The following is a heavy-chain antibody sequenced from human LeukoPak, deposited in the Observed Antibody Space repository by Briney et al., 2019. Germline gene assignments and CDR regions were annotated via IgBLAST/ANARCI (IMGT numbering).Heavy chain of an antibody. Sequence: ASVKVSCKASGYTFTGYYMHWVRQAPGQGPEWMGWINPNSGGTNYAQKFQGRVTMTRDTSISTAYMELSRLRSDDTAVYYCASVSGYDRDDFDYWGQGTLVTVSS. D-gene: IGHD5-12*01. J-gene: IGHJ4*02. CDR3: ASVSGYDRDDFDY. V-gene: IGHV1-2*02. CDR2: INPNSGGT. CDR1: GYTFTGYY.